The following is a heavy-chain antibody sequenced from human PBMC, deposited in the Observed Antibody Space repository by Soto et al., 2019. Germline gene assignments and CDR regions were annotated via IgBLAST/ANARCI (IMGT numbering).Heavy chain of an antibody. D-gene: IGHD3-22*01. CDR2: ISAYNDNT. CDR3: ARDTNYYDSSGSGYYFDY. J-gene: IGHJ4*02. V-gene: IGHV1-18*01. CDR1: GYTFTNYG. Sequence: ASVKVSCKASGYTFTNYGISWVRQAPGQGLEWMGWISAYNDNTNCAQKLQGRVTMTTDTSTSTAYMELRRLRSDDTAVYYCARDTNYYDSSGSGYYFDYWGQGTMVTVSS.